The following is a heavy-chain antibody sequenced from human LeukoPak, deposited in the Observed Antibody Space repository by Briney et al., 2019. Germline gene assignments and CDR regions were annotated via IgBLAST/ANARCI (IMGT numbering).Heavy chain of an antibody. Sequence: SQTLSLTCTVSGGSISSGDYYWSWIRQPPGKGLEWIVYIYYSGSTYYNPSLKSRVTISVDTSKNQFSLKLSSVTAADTAVYYCAREFREAAAGTRGFDYWGQGTLVTVSS. CDR2: IYYSGST. CDR1: GGSISSGDYY. CDR3: AREFREAAAGTRGFDY. V-gene: IGHV4-30-4*01. D-gene: IGHD6-13*01. J-gene: IGHJ4*02.